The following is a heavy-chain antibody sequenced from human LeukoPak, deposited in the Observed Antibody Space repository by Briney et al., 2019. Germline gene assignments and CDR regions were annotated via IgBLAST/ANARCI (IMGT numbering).Heavy chain of an antibody. CDR2: ISGSGGST. V-gene: IGHV3-23*01. CDR3: AKWGYFDWLSPNY. CDR1: GFTFSSYG. Sequence: GGSLRLSCAASGFTFSSYGMHWVRQAPGKGLEWVSAISGSGGSTYYADSVKGRFTISRDNSKNTLYLQMNSLRAEDTAVYYCAKWGYFDWLSPNYWGQGTLVTVSS. J-gene: IGHJ4*02. D-gene: IGHD3-9*01.